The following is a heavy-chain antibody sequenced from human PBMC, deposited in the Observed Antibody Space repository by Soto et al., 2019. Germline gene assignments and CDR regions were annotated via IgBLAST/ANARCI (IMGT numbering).Heavy chain of an antibody. V-gene: IGHV3-30*18. Sequence: SLRLSCAASGFTFSSYGMHWVRQAPGKGLEWVAVISYDGSNKYYADSVKGRFTISRDNSKNTLYLQMNSLRAEDTAVYYCAKDHLYYFDYWGQGTLVTVSS. CDR2: ISYDGSNK. J-gene: IGHJ4*02. CDR3: AKDHLYYFDY. CDR1: GFTFSSYG. D-gene: IGHD3-3*02.